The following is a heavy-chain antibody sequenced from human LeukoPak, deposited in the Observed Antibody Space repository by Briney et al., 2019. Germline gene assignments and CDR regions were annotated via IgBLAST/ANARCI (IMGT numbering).Heavy chain of an antibody. CDR3: ARDGRWFGESGDAFDI. V-gene: IGHV3-21*01. CDR2: ISCNSSYI. D-gene: IGHD3-10*01. Sequence: GSLLLSCAASGFTFSSYSMNWVRRAPGKGRVGVLSISCNSSYIYYADSVKGRFTISRDNAKNSLYLQMNSLRAEDTAVYSCARDGRWFGESGDAFDIWGQGTMVTVSS. CDR1: GFTFSSYS. J-gene: IGHJ3*02.